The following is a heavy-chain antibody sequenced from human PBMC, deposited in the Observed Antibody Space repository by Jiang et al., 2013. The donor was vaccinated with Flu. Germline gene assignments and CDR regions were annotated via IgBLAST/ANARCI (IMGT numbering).Heavy chain of an antibody. Sequence: GAEVKKPGASVKVSCKASGYSFTNYGLSWVRQAPGQGLEWMGWISAYKGNTNYAQKFQGRVTMTTDTSTSTAYMELRSLRSDDTAVYYCARASPRDYGSGSYHLWGQGTLVTVSS. CDR1: GYSFTNYG. CDR2: ISAYKGNT. D-gene: IGHD3-10*01. V-gene: IGHV1-18*01. J-gene: IGHJ4*02. CDR3: ARASPRDYGSGSYHL.